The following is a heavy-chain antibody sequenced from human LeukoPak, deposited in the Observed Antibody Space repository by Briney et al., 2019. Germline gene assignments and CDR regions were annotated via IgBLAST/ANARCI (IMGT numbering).Heavy chain of an antibody. CDR2: IYTSGST. Sequence: SETLSLTCTVSGGSISSYYWSWIRQPPGKGLEWIGYIYTSGSTNYNPSLKSRVTISVDTSKNQFSLKLSSVTAADTAVYYCARLETSYDFWSGYYRTYYYYYMDVWGKGTTVTVSS. D-gene: IGHD3-3*01. J-gene: IGHJ6*03. V-gene: IGHV4-4*09. CDR3: ARLETSYDFWSGYYRTYYYYYMDV. CDR1: GGSISSYY.